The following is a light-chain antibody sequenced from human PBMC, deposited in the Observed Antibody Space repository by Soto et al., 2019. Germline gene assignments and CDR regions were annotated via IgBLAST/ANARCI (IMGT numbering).Light chain of an antibody. CDR1: SSNIGNNF. CDR2: DNT. V-gene: IGLV1-51*01. Sequence: QSVLTQPPSVSAAPGQRVTISCSGGSSNIGNNFVSWYQQLPGTVPKLLIHDNTERPSGIPDRFSGSKSGTSATLGITGLQTGDEADYYCATWDGSLRGVVFGGGTKLTVL. CDR3: ATWDGSLRGVV. J-gene: IGLJ2*01.